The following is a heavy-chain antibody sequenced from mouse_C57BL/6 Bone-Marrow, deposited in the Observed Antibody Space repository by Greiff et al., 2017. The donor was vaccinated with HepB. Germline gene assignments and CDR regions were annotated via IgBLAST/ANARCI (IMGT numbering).Heavy chain of an antibody. D-gene: IGHD1-1*01. CDR2: IYPRSGNT. V-gene: IGHV1-81*01. J-gene: IGHJ2*01. CDR3: AKSITTVVATRYFDY. CDR1: GYTFTSYG. Sequence: VQLQESGAELARPGASVKLSCKASGYTFTSYGISWVKQRTGQGLEWIGEIYPRSGNTYYNEKFKGKATLTADKSSSTAYMELRSLTSEDSAVYFCAKSITTVVATRYFDYWGQGTTLTVSS.